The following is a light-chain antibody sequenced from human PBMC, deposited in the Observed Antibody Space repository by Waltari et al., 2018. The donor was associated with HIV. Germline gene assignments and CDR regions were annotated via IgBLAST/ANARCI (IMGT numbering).Light chain of an antibody. CDR3: QQYYDFPWT. Sequence: AIRMTQSPSSISASKGDRVTITCRASQGISNYLAWYQQKPGKAPKLLIYGASSLQSGVPSRFSGNGSGTDFTLTVTCLQFEDFATYYCQQYYDFPWTFGQGTEMEIK. J-gene: IGKJ1*01. V-gene: IGKV1-8*01. CDR2: GAS. CDR1: QGISNY.